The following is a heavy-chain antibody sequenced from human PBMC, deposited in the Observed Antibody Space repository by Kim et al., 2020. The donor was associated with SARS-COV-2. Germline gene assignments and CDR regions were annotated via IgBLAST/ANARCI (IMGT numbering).Heavy chain of an antibody. D-gene: IGHD6-6*01. Sequence: ADSVKGRFTISRDNSKNTLYLQMNSLRAEDTAVYYCAKDRKYSSPRIFDYWGQGTLVTVSS. V-gene: IGHV3-23*01. CDR3: AKDRKYSSPRIFDY. J-gene: IGHJ4*02.